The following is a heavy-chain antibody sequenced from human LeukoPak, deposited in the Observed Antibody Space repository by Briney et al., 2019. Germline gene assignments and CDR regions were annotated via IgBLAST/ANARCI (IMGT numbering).Heavy chain of an antibody. Sequence: SETLSLTCTVSGDSITSTTYYWSWIRQPPGKGLEWIGEINHSGSTNYNPSLKSRVTISVDTSKNQFSLKLSSVTAADTAVYYCARALGYCSSTSCSNFDYWGQGTLVTVSS. J-gene: IGHJ4*02. CDR2: INHSGST. CDR3: ARALGYCSSTSCSNFDY. CDR1: GDSITSTTYY. D-gene: IGHD2-2*01. V-gene: IGHV4-39*07.